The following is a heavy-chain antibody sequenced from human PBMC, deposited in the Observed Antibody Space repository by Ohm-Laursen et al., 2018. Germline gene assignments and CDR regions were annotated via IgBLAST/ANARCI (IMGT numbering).Heavy chain of an antibody. CDR3: ARGRGYSYDYFTY. CDR2: IYYSGSN. Sequence: SETLSLTCSVSGGSISNYYWSWIRQPPEKGLEWIGYIYYSGSNNYNPSLKSRVTISVDTSKKQVSLKLTSVTAADTAVYYCARGRGYSYDYFTYWGQGTLVTVSS. J-gene: IGHJ4*02. V-gene: IGHV4-59*01. CDR1: GGSISNYY. D-gene: IGHD5-18*01.